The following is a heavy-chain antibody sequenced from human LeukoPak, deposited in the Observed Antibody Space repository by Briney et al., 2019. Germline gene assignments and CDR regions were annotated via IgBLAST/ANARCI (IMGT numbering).Heavy chain of an antibody. Sequence: PSETLSLTCTVSGGSISSYYWSWIRQPPGKGLEWIGYIYYSGSTNYNPSLKSRVTISVDTSKNQFSLKLSSVTAADTAVYYCARGRVWFGDYNWFDPWGQGTLVTVSS. J-gene: IGHJ5*02. V-gene: IGHV4-59*01. CDR3: ARGRVWFGDYNWFDP. D-gene: IGHD3-10*01. CDR2: IYYSGST. CDR1: GGSISSYY.